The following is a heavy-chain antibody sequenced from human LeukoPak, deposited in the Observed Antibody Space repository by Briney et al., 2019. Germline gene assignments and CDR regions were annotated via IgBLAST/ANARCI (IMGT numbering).Heavy chain of an antibody. Sequence: GGSLRLSCAASGFTFSADAMNWVRQAPGKGLEWISTINYNGGSTYYADSVEGRFTISRDNSKNTLYLQMNSLRAEDTAIYYCARRYNWKAFDLWGRGTLVTVSS. D-gene: IGHD1-20*01. CDR2: INYNGGST. CDR1: GFTFSADA. CDR3: ARRYNWKAFDL. V-gene: IGHV3-23*01. J-gene: IGHJ2*01.